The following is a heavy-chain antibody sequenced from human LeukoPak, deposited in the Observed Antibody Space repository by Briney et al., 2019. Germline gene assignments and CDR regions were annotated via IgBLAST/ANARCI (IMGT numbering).Heavy chain of an antibody. CDR3: ATLWFGELGAWFDP. Sequence: PSETLSLTCTVSGGSIRSSYYYWSWIRQPPGKGLEWIGYIYYSGSTNYNPSLKSRVTISVDTSKNQFSLKLSSVTAADTAVYYCATLWFGELGAWFDPWGQGTLVTVSS. CDR2: IYYSGST. J-gene: IGHJ5*02. D-gene: IGHD3-10*01. CDR1: GGSIRSSYYY. V-gene: IGHV4-61*01.